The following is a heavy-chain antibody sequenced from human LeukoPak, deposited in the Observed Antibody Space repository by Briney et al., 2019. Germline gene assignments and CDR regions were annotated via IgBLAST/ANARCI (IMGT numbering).Heavy chain of an antibody. CDR3: ARVSPGQGWFDP. CDR1: GGTFSSYA. CDR2: IIPILGIA. D-gene: IGHD1-14*01. J-gene: IGHJ5*02. Sequence: SVKVSCKASGGTFSSYAISWVRQAPGQGLEWMGRIIPILGIANYALKFQGRVTITADKSTSTAYMELSSLRSEDTAVYYCARVSPGQGWFDPWGQGTLVTVSS. V-gene: IGHV1-69*04.